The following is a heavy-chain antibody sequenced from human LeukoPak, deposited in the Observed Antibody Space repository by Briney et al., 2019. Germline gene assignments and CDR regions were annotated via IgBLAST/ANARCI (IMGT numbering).Heavy chain of an antibody. V-gene: IGHV1-69*06. CDR3: AIAVAALKYYFDY. J-gene: IGHJ4*02. CDR1: GGTFSSYA. Sequence: SVKVSCKASGGTFSSYAISWVRQAPGQGLEWMGGIILIFGTANYAQKFQGRVTITADKSTSTAYMELSSLRSEDTAVYYCAIAVAALKYYFDYWGQGTLVTVSS. CDR2: IILIFGTA. D-gene: IGHD6-19*01.